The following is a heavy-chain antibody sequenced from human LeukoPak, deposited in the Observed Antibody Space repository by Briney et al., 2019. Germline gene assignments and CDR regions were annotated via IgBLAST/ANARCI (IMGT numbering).Heavy chain of an antibody. CDR2: IYYSGST. Sequence: SETLSLTCTVSGGSISSYYWSWIRQPPGKGLEWIGYIYYSGSTNYNPSLKSRVTISVDTSKNQLSLKLSSVTAADTAVYYCARIRITMVRGVPDWYFDLWGRGTLVTVSS. D-gene: IGHD3-10*01. CDR1: GGSISSYY. J-gene: IGHJ2*01. CDR3: ARIRITMVRGVPDWYFDL. V-gene: IGHV4-59*08.